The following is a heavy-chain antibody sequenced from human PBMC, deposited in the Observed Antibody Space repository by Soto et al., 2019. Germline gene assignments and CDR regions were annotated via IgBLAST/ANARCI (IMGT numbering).Heavy chain of an antibody. CDR3: ARDPEL. CDR2: IYNSGST. J-gene: IGHJ3*01. Sequence: QVQLQESGPGLVKPSETLSLTCTVSGGSISSGGYYWSWIRQHPGKGLEWIGYIYNSGSTYYNASLMSRVTISADTTRNQFSLQMNSVNAADTDVSSCARDPELWGQGTMVTVSS. V-gene: IGHV4-31*03. CDR1: GGSISSGGYY.